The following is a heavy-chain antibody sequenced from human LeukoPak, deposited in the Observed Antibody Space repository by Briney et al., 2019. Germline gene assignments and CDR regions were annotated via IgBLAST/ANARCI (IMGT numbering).Heavy chain of an antibody. CDR2: ISGSGGST. V-gene: IGHV3-23*01. CDR3: AKDVEWELLNPFDY. CDR1: GFTFSSYA. D-gene: IGHD1-26*01. Sequence: PGGSLRLSCAASGFTFSSYAMSLVRQAPGKGLEWVSAISGSGGSTYYADSVKGRFTISRDNSKNTLYLQMNSLRAEDTAVYYCAKDVEWELLNPFDYWGQGTLVTVSS. J-gene: IGHJ4*02.